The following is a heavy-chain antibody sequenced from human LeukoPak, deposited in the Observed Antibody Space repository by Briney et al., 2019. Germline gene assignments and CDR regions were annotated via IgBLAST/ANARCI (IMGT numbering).Heavy chain of an antibody. CDR3: ARQGGRTVTTDAFDI. D-gene: IGHD4-17*01. V-gene: IGHV4-39*01. J-gene: IGHJ3*02. CDR2: IYYSGGT. Sequence: KPSETLSLTCTVSGGSTSSNSYYWGWIRQPPGKGLEWIGSIYYSGGTYYNPSLKSRVTISVDTSKNQFSLKLSSVTAADTAVYYCARQGGRTVTTDAFDIWGQGTMVTVSS. CDR1: GGSTSSNSYY.